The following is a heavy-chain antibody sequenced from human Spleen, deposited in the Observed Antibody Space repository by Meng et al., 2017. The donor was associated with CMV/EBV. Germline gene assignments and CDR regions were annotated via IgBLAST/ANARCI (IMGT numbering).Heavy chain of an antibody. V-gene: IGHV3-20*04. J-gene: IGHJ6*02. D-gene: IGHD3-3*01. CDR1: GFTFSSYW. CDR3: VRGASGYSNYYYYGMDV. Sequence: GGSLRLSCAASGFTFSSYWMSWVRQAPGKGLEWVSGINWNGGSTGYADSVKGRFTISRDNAKSSLYLQMNSLRAEDTALYYCVRGASGYSNYYYYGMDVWGQGTTVTVSS. CDR2: INWNGGST.